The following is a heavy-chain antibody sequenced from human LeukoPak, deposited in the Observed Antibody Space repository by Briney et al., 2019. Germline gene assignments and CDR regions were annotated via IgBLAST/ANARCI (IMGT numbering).Heavy chain of an antibody. D-gene: IGHD3-22*01. CDR1: GGSISSGSYY. V-gene: IGHV4-61*02. Sequence: PSETLSLTCTVSGGSISSGSYYWSWIRQPAGKGLEWIGRIYTSGSTNYNPPLKSRVTISVDTSKNQFSLKLSSVTAADTAVYYCARAYYDSSGYSFEPGDYYYYYMDVWGKGTTVTVSS. CDR3: ARAYYDSSGYSFEPGDYYYYYMDV. CDR2: IYTSGST. J-gene: IGHJ6*03.